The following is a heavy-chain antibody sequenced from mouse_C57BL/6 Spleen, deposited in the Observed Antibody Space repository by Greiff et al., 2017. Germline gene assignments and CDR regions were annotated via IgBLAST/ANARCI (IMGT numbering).Heavy chain of an antibody. CDR3: ATNWDRGY. D-gene: IGHD4-1*01. Sequence: QVQLQQPGAELVRPGTSVKLSCKASGYTFTSYWMHWVKQRPGQGLEWIGVIDPSDSYTNYNQKFKGKATLTVDTSSSTAYMQLSSLTSEDSAVYYCATNWDRGYWGQGTTRAVSS. CDR1: GYTFTSYW. V-gene: IGHV1-59*01. J-gene: IGHJ2*01. CDR2: IDPSDSYT.